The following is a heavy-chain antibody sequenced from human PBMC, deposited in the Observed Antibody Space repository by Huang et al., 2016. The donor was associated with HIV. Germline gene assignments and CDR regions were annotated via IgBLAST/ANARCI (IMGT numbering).Heavy chain of an antibody. D-gene: IGHD3-10*01. CDR3: AKGSMANAFDI. Sequence: QVQLVESGGGVVQPGGSLRLSCAASGFTFSSYGMHWVRQAPGKGLEGVAFIRYDGSNKYDADAVRGRFTISRDNSKNTLYLQMNSLRAEDTAVYYCAKGSMANAFDIWGQGTMVTVSS. J-gene: IGHJ3*02. CDR2: IRYDGSNK. CDR1: GFTFSSYG. V-gene: IGHV3-30*02.